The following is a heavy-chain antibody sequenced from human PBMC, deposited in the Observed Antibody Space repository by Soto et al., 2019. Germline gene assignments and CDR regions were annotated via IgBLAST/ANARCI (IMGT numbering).Heavy chain of an antibody. J-gene: IGHJ4*02. V-gene: IGHV3-30-3*01. CDR3: ERELDSY. CDR2: ISYDGSNK. CDR1: GFTFSSYA. Sequence: QVQLVESGGGVVQPGRSLRLSCAASGFTFSSYAMHWVRQAPGQGLEWVAVISYDGSNKFYTDSLKGRFTISRDNSKNTLYLQMNSLRGEDTAVYYCERELDSYWGQGTLVTVSS.